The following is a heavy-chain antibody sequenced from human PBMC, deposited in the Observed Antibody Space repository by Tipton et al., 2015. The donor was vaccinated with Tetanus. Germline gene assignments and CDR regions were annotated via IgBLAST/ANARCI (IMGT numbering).Heavy chain of an antibody. CDR2: ISGSGDKT. CDR3: AKSLTSGVADYDF. Sequence: GSLRLSCAASGFTFSSYAVSWVRQAPGKGLEWVSSISGSGDKTYYADSVKGRFTISRDNSKNTMYLQMNGLRAEDTAVYYCAKSLTSGVADYDFWGQGTLVTVSS. CDR1: GFTFSSYA. V-gene: IGHV3-23*01. D-gene: IGHD3-3*01. J-gene: IGHJ4*02.